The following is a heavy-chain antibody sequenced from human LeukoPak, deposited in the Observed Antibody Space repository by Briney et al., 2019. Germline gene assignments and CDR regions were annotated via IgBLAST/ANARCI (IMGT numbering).Heavy chain of an antibody. D-gene: IGHD3-10*01. CDR3: ASDYYGSGSYYGHAQVWWFDP. CDR2: MNQRGSM. CDR1: GVSISSSNSY. Sequence: PSETLSLTCTVSGVSISSSNSYWGWIRQPPGKGLEWIGEMNQRGSMNYNPSLKSRVTISVDRSKNQFSLKLSSVTAADTAVYYCASDYYGSGSYYGHAQVWWFDPWGQGTLVTVSS. J-gene: IGHJ5*02. V-gene: IGHV4-61*05.